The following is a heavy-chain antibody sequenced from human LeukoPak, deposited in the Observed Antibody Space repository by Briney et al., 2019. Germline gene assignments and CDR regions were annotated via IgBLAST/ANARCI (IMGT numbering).Heavy chain of an antibody. Sequence: GGSLRLSCAASGFTFSSYAMSWVRQAPGKGLEWVSAISGSGGSTYYADSVKGRFTISRDNSKNTLYLQMNSLRAEDTGVYFCARGPEVGAARRGVFDYWGQGTLVTVSS. J-gene: IGHJ4*02. D-gene: IGHD1-26*01. CDR3: ARGPEVGAARRGVFDY. V-gene: IGHV3-23*01. CDR1: GFTFSSYA. CDR2: ISGSGGST.